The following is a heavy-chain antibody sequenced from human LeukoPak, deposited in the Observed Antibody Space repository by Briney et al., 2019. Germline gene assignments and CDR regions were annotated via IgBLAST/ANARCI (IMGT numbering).Heavy chain of an antibody. CDR1: GFTVNGNF. CDR2: IHTGGNT. V-gene: IGHV3-66*01. Sequence: GGSLRLSCAVSGFTVNGNFINWVRQAPGKGLEWVSVIHTGGNTYYADSVKGRFIISRDNSRNTVYPQMNNLRVEDTAVYYCARARDFDYWGQGTLVTVSS. CDR3: ARARDFDY. J-gene: IGHJ4*02.